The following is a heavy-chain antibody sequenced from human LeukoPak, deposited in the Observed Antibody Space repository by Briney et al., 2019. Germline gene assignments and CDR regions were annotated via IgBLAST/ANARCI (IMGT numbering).Heavy chain of an antibody. CDR1: GYTFTSYG. Sequence: ASVKVSCKASGYTFTSYGISWVRQAPGQGPEWMGWISAYSIYNGNTNYAQKFQGRVTMTTDTSTSTAYMELRSLRSDDTAVYYCARLYCSTRTCYNFWFDSWGQGTLVTVSS. CDR3: ARLYCSTRTCYNFWFDS. CDR2: ISAYSIYNGNT. J-gene: IGHJ5*01. V-gene: IGHV1-18*01. D-gene: IGHD2-2*02.